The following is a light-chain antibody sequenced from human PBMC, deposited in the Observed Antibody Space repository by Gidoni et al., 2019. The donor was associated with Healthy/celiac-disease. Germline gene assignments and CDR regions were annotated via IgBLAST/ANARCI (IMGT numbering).Light chain of an antibody. CDR3: QQSYSTPQT. CDR1: QSISSY. J-gene: IGKJ1*01. V-gene: IGKV1-39*01. CDR2: AAS. Sequence: DIQMTQSPSSLSASVGDRVTITCRASQSISSYLNWYQQKPGKAPKLLIYAASSLQSGVPSRFSGSGSGTDFTLTIISLQPEDFATYYCQQSYSTPQTFGQXTKVEIK.